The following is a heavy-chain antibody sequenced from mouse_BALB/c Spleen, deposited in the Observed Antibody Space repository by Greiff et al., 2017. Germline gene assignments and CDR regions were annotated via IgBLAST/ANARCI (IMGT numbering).Heavy chain of an antibody. V-gene: IGHV1-69*02. CDR2: IDPSDSYT. Sequence: VQLQQPGAELVKPGASVKLSCKASGYTFTSYWMHWVKQRPGQGLEWIGEIDPSDSYTNYNQKFKGKATLTVDKSSSTAYMQLSSLTSEDSAVYYCARKGWVTGTNGYFDYWGQGTTLTVSS. CDR3: ARKGWVTGTNGYFDY. J-gene: IGHJ2*01. D-gene: IGHD4-1*01. CDR1: GYTFTSYW.